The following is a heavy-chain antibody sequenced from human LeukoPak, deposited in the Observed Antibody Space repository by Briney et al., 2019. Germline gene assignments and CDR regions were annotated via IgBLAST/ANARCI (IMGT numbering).Heavy chain of an antibody. CDR3: AREYRYFDY. J-gene: IGHJ4*02. V-gene: IGHV3-33*01. CDR1: GFTFSSYG. Sequence: GRSLRLSCAASGFTFSSYGMHWVRQAPGKGLEWVAVIWYDGSNKYYADSVKGRFTISRDNSKNTLYLQMNNLRAEDTAVYYCAREYRYFDYWGQGTLVTVSS. CDR2: IWYDGSNK. D-gene: IGHD3-16*02.